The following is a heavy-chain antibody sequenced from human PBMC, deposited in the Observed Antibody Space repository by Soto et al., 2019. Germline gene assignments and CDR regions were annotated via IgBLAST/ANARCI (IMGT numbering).Heavy chain of an antibody. J-gene: IGHJ6*02. D-gene: IGHD6-25*01. Sequence: PGGSMRLSCTASAFTFGYYAMSWFRQASGKRLGWVCLDRRRDSAWLAEYAASVKGRFTSPSDDSKSIAYLQMNSLKTEETAVYYCTRGIVADRPSYYYYGMHVWGQGTTVTVSS. CDR3: TRGIVADRPSYYYYGMHV. CDR1: AFTFGYYA. V-gene: IGHV3-49*03. CDR2: DRRRDSAWLA.